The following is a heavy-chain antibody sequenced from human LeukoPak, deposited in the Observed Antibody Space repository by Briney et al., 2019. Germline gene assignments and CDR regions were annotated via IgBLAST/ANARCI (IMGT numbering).Heavy chain of an antibody. CDR2: IKQDGSEK. D-gene: IGHD3-22*01. V-gene: IGHV3-7*01. CDR1: GFTSSSYW. CDR3: ARDSASSDAPDAFDI. J-gene: IGHJ3*02. Sequence: GGSLRLSCAASGFTSSSYWMSWVRQAPWKGLEWVANIKQDGSEKYYVDSVKGRFTISRDNAKNSLYLQMNSLRAEDTAVYYCARDSASSDAPDAFDIWGQGTMVTVSS.